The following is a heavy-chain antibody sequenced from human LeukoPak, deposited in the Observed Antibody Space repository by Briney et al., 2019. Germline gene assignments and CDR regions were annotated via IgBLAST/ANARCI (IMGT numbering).Heavy chain of an antibody. CDR1: GFTFDDYA. J-gene: IGHJ5*02. CDR2: ISWNSGSI. CDR3: AKATVTTLSGWFDP. D-gene: IGHD4-17*01. Sequence: PGGSLRLSCAASGFTFDDYAMHWVRQAPGKGLEWVSGISWNSGSIGYADSVKGRFTISRDNAKNSLYLQMNSLRAEDTALYYCAKATVTTLSGWFDPWGQGTLVTVSS. V-gene: IGHV3-9*01.